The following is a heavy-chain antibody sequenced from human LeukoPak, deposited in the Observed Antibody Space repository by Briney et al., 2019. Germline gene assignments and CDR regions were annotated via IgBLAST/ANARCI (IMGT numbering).Heavy chain of an antibody. CDR3: SKDLAVAGTRNGDRGLDY. J-gene: IGHJ4*02. V-gene: IGHV3-23*01. Sequence: VGSLTLSCAASVFSLSSYAMSWVRLAPATGMEWVSAISVSGGSSYYADSVKGRFTISRDNSKNTLYLQMNSLGAEDTAVYYRSKDLAVAGTRNGDRGLDYWGQGTLVSVSS. D-gene: IGHD6-19*01. CDR1: VFSLSSYA. CDR2: ISVSGGSS.